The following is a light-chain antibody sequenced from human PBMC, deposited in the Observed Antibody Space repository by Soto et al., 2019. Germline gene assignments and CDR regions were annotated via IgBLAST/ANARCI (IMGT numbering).Light chain of an antibody. CDR1: QSVSSN. J-gene: IGKJ5*01. V-gene: IGKV3-15*01. CDR2: GAS. Sequence: EIVMTQSPAALSVSPGERATLSCRASQSVSSNLAWYQQKPGQAPRLLIYGASTRATGIPARFSGSGSGTEFTLTNGSLQSEDFAVYYCQQYNYWPPITFGQGTRLEIK. CDR3: QQYNYWPPIT.